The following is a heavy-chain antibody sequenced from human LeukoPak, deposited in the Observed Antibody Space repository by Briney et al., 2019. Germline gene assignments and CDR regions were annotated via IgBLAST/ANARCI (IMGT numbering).Heavy chain of an antibody. D-gene: IGHD1-26*01. Sequence: SETLSLTCTVSGGSISSHYWSWIRQAPGKGLECIAYIYYSGITNYNPSLKSRVTISLDTSKNQFSLNLSSVTAADTAVYYCARLESGSFDIWGQGTMVTVSS. CDR1: GGSISSHY. V-gene: IGHV4-59*11. CDR3: ARLESGSFDI. CDR2: IYYSGIT. J-gene: IGHJ3*02.